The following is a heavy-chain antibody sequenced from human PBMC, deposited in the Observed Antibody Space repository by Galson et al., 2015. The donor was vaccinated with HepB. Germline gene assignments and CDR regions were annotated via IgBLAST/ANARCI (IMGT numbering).Heavy chain of an antibody. J-gene: IGHJ6*02. CDR2: ISYDGSNK. CDR1: GFAFSSYA. D-gene: IGHD5-12*01. CDR3: ARVATQPRGYPYGMDV. Sequence: SLRLSCAASGFAFSSYAMHWVRQAPGKGLEWVVVISYDGSNKYYADSVKGRFTISRDNSKNTLYLQMNSLRAEDTAVYYCARVATQPRGYPYGMDVWGQGTTVTVSS. V-gene: IGHV3-30*04.